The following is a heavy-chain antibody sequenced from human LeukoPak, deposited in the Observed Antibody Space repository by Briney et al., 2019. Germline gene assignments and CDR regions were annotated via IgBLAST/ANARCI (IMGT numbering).Heavy chain of an antibody. D-gene: IGHD3-9*01. V-gene: IGHV3-23*01. CDR1: GVTLSNYA. CDR2: ISGNGGYT. CDR3: AKADSYYDLLTCFDF. J-gene: IGHJ4*02. Sequence: GGSLRLSCVASGVTLSNYAVNWVRQAPGKGLEWVSTISGNGGYTYYADSVKGRFTISRDNSKNTLYLQMNSLRAEDTAVYYCAKADSYYDLLTCFDFWGQGTLVTVSS.